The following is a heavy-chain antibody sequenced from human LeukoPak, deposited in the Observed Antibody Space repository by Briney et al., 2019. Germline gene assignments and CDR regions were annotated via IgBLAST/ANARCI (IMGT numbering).Heavy chain of an antibody. CDR1: GDSISRYY. J-gene: IGHJ4*02. D-gene: IGHD6-19*01. CDR3: ARVSSGRTNFDY. CDR2: IYTSVNT. Sequence: SETLSLTCTLSGDSISRYYGSWIRQPAGKGLECIGRIYTSVNTNYSPSLKSRVTISVDKSKNQFSLKLTSVTAADTAVYSCARVSSGRTNFDYWGPGTLVTVSS. V-gene: IGHV4-4*07.